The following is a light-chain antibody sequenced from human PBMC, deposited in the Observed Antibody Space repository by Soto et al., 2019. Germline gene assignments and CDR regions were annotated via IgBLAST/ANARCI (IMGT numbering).Light chain of an antibody. J-gene: IGKJ3*01. CDR1: QSVSSSY. CDR3: QQYGNSPIT. CDR2: GAS. Sequence: EIVLTQSPGTLSLSPGERATLFCRASQSVSSSYLAWYQQKPGQAPRLLIYGASSRATGIPDRFSGSGSGTDFTLTISRLEPEDFAVYYCQQYGNSPITFGPGTKVDI. V-gene: IGKV3-20*01.